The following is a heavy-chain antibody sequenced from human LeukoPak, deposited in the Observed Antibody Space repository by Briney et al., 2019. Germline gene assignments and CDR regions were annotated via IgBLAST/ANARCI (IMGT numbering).Heavy chain of an antibody. CDR1: GFTFSTYS. Sequence: GGSLRLSCAASGFTFSTYSMNWVRQAPGKVLEWVSSISSSSSYIYYANSVKGRFTISRDNARKSLFLQMNSLRAEDTAVYYCASETTRGYSYGSPTDGFDLWGQGTMVTVSS. V-gene: IGHV3-21*01. CDR3: ASETTRGYSYGSPTDGFDL. CDR2: ISSSSSYI. J-gene: IGHJ3*01. D-gene: IGHD5-18*01.